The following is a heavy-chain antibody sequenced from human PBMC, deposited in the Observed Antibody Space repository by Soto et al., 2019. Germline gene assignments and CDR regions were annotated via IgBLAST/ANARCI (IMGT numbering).Heavy chain of an antibody. CDR3: ARLGTNGQTLDY. D-gene: IGHD2-8*01. Sequence: SSETLSLTCTVSVDSINYYFWTWIRQPAGKGLKWIGRIYTTGTTNYNPSLKSRVTISVDTSKNQFSLRLTSVTAADTAVYFCARLGTNGQTLDYWGQGALVTVSS. CDR1: VDSINYYF. J-gene: IGHJ4*02. V-gene: IGHV4-4*07. CDR2: IYTTGTT.